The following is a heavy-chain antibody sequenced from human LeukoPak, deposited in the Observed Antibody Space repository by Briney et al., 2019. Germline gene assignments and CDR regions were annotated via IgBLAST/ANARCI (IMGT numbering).Heavy chain of an antibody. CDR1: GFTFSDYY. CDR2: ISSSGSTI. J-gene: IGHJ4*02. V-gene: IGHV3-11*01. D-gene: IGHD2-2*01. CDR3: ARDGGIVVVPAAMDY. Sequence: PGGSLRLSCAASGFTFSDYYMSWIRQAPGKGLEWVSYISSSGSTIYYADSVKGRFTISRDNAKSSLYLQMNSLRAEDTAVYYCARDGGIVVVPAAMDYWGQGTLVTVSS.